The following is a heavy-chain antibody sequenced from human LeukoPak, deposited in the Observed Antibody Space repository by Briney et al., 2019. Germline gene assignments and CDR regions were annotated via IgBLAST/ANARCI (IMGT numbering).Heavy chain of an antibody. CDR2: VSTYNGNT. Sequence: ASVKVSCKTSGYSFTTYSINWVRQAPGQGLEWMGRVSTYNGNTKSAQKFQGRVTMTTDTSTSTVYTELASLSSDDTASYYCARDRCSGGNCAFDSWGQGTLVTVSS. CDR3: ARDRCSGGNCAFDS. CDR1: GYSFTTYS. V-gene: IGHV1-18*01. J-gene: IGHJ4*02. D-gene: IGHD2-15*01.